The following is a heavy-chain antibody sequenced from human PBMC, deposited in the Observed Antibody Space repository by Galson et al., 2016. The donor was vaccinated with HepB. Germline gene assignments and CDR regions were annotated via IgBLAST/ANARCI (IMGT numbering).Heavy chain of an antibody. CDR1: GFTFSTSW. D-gene: IGHD1-1*01. CDR3: TRGRNWFYWYFDL. CDR2: ISSDGSST. Sequence: SLRLSCAASGFTFSTSWMNWVRQVPGKGLVWVSRISSDGSSTNYADSVKGRFTISRDDAKNTLYLQMNSLRADDTAVDYCTRGRNWFYWYFDLWGRGTLVTVSS. J-gene: IGHJ2*01. V-gene: IGHV3-74*01.